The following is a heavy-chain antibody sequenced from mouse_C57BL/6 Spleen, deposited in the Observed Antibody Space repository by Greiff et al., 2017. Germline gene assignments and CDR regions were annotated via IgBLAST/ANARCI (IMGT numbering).Heavy chain of an antibody. D-gene: IGHD1-1*01. Sequence: VQLQQPGAELVKPGASVKMSCKASGYTFTSYWITWVKQRPGQGLEWIGDIYPGSGSTNYNEKFKSKATLTVDTSSSTAYMQLSSLTSEDSAVYYCARETVVAGGYFDYWGQGTTLTVSS. V-gene: IGHV1-55*01. J-gene: IGHJ2*01. CDR2: IYPGSGST. CDR1: GYTFTSYW. CDR3: ARETVVAGGYFDY.